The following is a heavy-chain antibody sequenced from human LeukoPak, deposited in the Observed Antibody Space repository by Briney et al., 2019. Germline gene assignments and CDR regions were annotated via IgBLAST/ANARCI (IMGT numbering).Heavy chain of an antibody. J-gene: IGHJ6*02. CDR3: ARPIGHYGMDV. Sequence: WIGYIYYSGSTNYNPSLKSRVTISVDTSKNQFSLKLSSVTAADTAVYYCARPIGHYGMDVWGQGTTVTVSS. CDR2: IYYSGST. V-gene: IGHV4-59*08.